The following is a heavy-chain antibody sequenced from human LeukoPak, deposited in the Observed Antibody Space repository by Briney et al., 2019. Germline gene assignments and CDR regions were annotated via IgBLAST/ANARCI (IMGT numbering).Heavy chain of an antibody. V-gene: IGHV1-2*02. CDR2: INPNSGGT. Sequence: ASVKVSCKASGYAFTGYYMHWVRQAPGQGLEWMGWINPNSGGTNYAQKFQGRVTMTRDTSISTSYMDLSRLRSDDTAVYYCARASREQWLVVDPWGQGTLVTVSS. CDR3: ARASREQWLVVDP. D-gene: IGHD6-19*01. J-gene: IGHJ5*02. CDR1: GYAFTGYY.